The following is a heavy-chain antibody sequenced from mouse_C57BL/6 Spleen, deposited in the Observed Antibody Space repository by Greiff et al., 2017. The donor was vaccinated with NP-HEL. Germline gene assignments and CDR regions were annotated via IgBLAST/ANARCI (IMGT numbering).Heavy chain of an antibody. V-gene: IGHV14-2*01. CDR1: GFNIKDYY. Sequence: VQLQQSGAELVKPGASVKLSCTASGFNIKDYYMHWVKQRPEQGLEWIGRIDPADGDTKYAPKFQGKATITADTSSNTAYLQLSSLTSADTAVYYCAKSYGNYVDYWGQGTTLTVSS. CDR2: IDPADGDT. D-gene: IGHD2-1*01. CDR3: AKSYGNYVDY. J-gene: IGHJ2*01.